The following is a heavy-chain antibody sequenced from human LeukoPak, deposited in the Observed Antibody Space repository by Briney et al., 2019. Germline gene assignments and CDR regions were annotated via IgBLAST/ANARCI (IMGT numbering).Heavy chain of an antibody. Sequence: GGSLRLSCAASGFTFSSYWMHWVRQAPGKGLVWVSRINSDGSSTSYADSVKGRFTTSRDNAKNTLYLQMNSLRAEDTAVYYCAREHNSYGAIDYWGQGTLVTVSS. CDR3: AREHNSYGAIDY. J-gene: IGHJ4*02. CDR1: GFTFSSYW. CDR2: INSDGSST. V-gene: IGHV3-74*01. D-gene: IGHD5-18*01.